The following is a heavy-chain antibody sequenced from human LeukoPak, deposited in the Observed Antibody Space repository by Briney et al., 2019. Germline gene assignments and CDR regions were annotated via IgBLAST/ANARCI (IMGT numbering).Heavy chain of an antibody. CDR3: ARGQQQLVDAFDY. D-gene: IGHD6-13*01. CDR2: ISYDGSNK. V-gene: IGHV3-30-3*01. CDR1: GFTFSSYA. Sequence: PGGSLRLSCAASGFTFSSYAMHWVRQAPGKGLEWVAVISYDGSNKYYADSVKDRFTISRDNSKNTLYLQMNSLRAEDTAVYYCARGQQQLVDAFDYWGQGTLVTVSS. J-gene: IGHJ4*02.